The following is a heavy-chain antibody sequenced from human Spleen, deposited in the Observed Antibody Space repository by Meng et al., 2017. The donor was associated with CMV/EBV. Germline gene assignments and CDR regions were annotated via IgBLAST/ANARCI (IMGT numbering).Heavy chain of an antibody. CDR3: AREKSSSFRFYYYYYGMDV. J-gene: IGHJ6*02. Sequence: GGSLRLSCAASGFTFSSYWMSWVRQAPGKGLEWVANIKQDGSEKYYVDSVKGRFTISRDNAKNSLYLQMNSLRAEDTAVYYCAREKSSSFRFYYYYYGMDVWGQGTTVTVSS. CDR2: IKQDGSEK. D-gene: IGHD6-6*01. V-gene: IGHV3-7*01. CDR1: GFTFSSYW.